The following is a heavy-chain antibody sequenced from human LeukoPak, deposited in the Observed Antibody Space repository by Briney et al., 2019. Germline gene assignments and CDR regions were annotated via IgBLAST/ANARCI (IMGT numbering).Heavy chain of an antibody. J-gene: IGHJ4*02. D-gene: IGHD3-3*01. CDR3: AKGSPKGDFWSGYLYYFDY. V-gene: IGHV3-9*03. CDR1: GFTFDDYA. CDR2: ISWNSGSI. Sequence: PGGSLRLSCAASGFTFDDYAMHWVRQAPGEGLEWVSGISWNSGSIGYADSVKGRFTISRDNAKNSLYLQMNSLRAEDMALYYCAKGSPKGDFWSGYLYYFDYWGQGTLVTVSS.